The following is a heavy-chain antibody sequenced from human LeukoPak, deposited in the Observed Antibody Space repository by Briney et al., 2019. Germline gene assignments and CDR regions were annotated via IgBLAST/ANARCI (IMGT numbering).Heavy chain of an antibody. CDR3: SRESGPFCPFGY. V-gene: IGHV3-23*01. J-gene: IGHJ4*02. CDR1: GFTFSNSW. D-gene: IGHD1-26*01. Sequence: GGSLRLSCAASGFTFSNSWMTWVRQAPGQGLEWVSVISGSGSLTYYADSVKGRFTISRDNSKNTLFLQMNSLRAEDTAVYYCSRESGPFCPFGYWGQGTLVIVSS. CDR2: ISGSGSLT.